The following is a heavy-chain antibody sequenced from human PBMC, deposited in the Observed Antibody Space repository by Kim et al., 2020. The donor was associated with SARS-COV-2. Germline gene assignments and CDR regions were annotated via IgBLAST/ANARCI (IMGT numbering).Heavy chain of an antibody. V-gene: IGHV3-7*01. J-gene: IGHJ5*02. CDR2: DGSHK. Sequence: DGSHKFYVDSVKGRFIISRDNTKNSLYLQRNSLRAEDTAVYYCASPIIDPWGQGTLVTVSS. CDR3: ASPIIDP.